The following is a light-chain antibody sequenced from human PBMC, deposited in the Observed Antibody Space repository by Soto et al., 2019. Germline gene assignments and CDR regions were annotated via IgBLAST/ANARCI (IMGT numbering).Light chain of an antibody. CDR1: QGVGSNY. CDR3: QQYGSSPWT. V-gene: IGKV3-20*01. J-gene: IGKJ1*01. CDR2: GAS. Sequence: EIVLTQSPGTLSLSPGERATLSCKASQGVGSNYLAWYQQKPGQAPRPLIYGASSRATGIPDRFSGSGSGADFTLTISRLEPEDCEVYYCQQYGSSPWTFGQGTTVEIK.